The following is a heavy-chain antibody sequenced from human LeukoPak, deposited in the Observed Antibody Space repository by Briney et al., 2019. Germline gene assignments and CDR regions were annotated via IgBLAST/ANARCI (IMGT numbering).Heavy chain of an antibody. D-gene: IGHD3-22*01. CDR2: IIPILGIA. Sequence: SVKVSCKASGGTFSSYAISWVRQAPGQGLEWMGRIIPILGIANYAQKFQGRVTITADKSTGTAYMELSSLRSEDTAVYYCARDDVLGSSGFDYWGQGTLVTVSS. CDR3: ARDDVLGSSGFDY. CDR1: GGTFSSYA. J-gene: IGHJ4*02. V-gene: IGHV1-69*04.